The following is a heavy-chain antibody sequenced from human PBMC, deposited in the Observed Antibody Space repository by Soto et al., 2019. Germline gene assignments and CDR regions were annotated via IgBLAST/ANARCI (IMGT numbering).Heavy chain of an antibody. D-gene: IGHD3-22*01. V-gene: IGHV4-59*01. Sequence: PSETLSLTGTVSVGSISSYNWSWIRQPPGRGLEWIGYIYYSGSTNYNPSLKSRVTISVDTSKNRFSLKLSSVTAADTAVYYCARLNYYDSTDYFDSWGQGTLVTVSS. CDR3: ARLNYYDSTDYFDS. J-gene: IGHJ4*02. CDR2: IYYSGST. CDR1: VGSISSYN.